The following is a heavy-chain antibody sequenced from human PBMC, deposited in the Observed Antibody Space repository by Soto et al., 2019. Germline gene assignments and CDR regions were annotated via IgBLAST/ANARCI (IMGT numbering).Heavy chain of an antibody. V-gene: IGHV4-39*01. D-gene: IGHD3-10*01. CDR2: IYYSGSI. CDR1: GGSISSSSYY. J-gene: IGHJ6*03. CDR3: ARGGVWFGELSGLYYYYYMDV. Sequence: PSETLSFTCTISGGSISSSSYYWGCIRQPPGKGLEWIGSIYYSGSIYYNPSLKSRVTISVDTSKNQFSLKLSSVTAADTAVYYCARGGVWFGELSGLYYYYYMDVWGKGTTVTVSS.